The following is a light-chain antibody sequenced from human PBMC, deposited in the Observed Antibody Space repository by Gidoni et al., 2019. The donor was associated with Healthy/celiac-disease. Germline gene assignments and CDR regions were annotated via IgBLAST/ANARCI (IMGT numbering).Light chain of an antibody. V-gene: IGKV1D-8*01. Sequence: VIWVTQAPSLLSASTGDRVTIRCRMSQGISSDLAWYQQKPGKAPELLIYAASTLQSGVPSRLGGSGSGTDFTLTISCLQSEDFATYSCQQYYSFPRTFGQGTKVEIK. J-gene: IGKJ1*01. CDR2: AAS. CDR1: QGISSD. CDR3: QQYYSFPRT.